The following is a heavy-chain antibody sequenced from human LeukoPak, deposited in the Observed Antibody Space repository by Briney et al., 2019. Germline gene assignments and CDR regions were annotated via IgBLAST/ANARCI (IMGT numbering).Heavy chain of an antibody. CDR2: IYYSGST. J-gene: IGHJ6*02. D-gene: IGHD3-3*01. CDR1: GGSISSYY. V-gene: IGHV4-59*01. CDR3: AGGFLEWFTYYYYGMDV. Sequence: PSETLPLTCTVSGGSISSYYWSWIRQPPGKGLEWIGYIYYSGSTNYNPSLNSRVTISVDTSKNQFSLKLSSVTAADTAVYYCAGGFLEWFTYYYYGMDVWGQGTTVTVSS.